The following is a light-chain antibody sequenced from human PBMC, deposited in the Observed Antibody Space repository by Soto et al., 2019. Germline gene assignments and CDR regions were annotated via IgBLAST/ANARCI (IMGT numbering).Light chain of an antibody. CDR3: QQYGSSPYT. CDR2: GAS. CDR1: QSVSSSY. J-gene: IGKJ2*01. Sequence: EIVLTQSPGTLSLSPGERATLSCRASQSVSSSYLAWYQQKPGQAPRLLIYGASSRATGIPDRFSGSGSGTGFTLTISRLEPEDFAVYYCQQYGSSPYTFGQGTKLDIK. V-gene: IGKV3-20*01.